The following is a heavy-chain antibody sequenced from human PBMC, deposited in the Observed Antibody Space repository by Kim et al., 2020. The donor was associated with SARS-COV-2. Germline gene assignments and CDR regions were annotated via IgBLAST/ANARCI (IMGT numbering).Heavy chain of an antibody. D-gene: IGHD2-15*01. CDR1: GFTFSSYG. V-gene: IGHV3-30*18. Sequence: GGSLRLSCAASGFTFSSYGMHWVRQAPGKGLEWVAVISYDRSNKYYADSVKGRFTISRDNSKNTLYLQMNSLRAEDTAVYYCAKDGVVVAAIGNAFDIWGPGTMVTVSS. J-gene: IGHJ3*02. CDR3: AKDGVVVAAIGNAFDI. CDR2: ISYDRSNK.